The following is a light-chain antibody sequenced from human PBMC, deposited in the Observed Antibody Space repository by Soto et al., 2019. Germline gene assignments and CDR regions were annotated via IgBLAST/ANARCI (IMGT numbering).Light chain of an antibody. J-gene: IGKJ1*01. CDR3: KQYNNWPWT. CDR2: GAS. Sequence: EIVMTQSPDTLSVSPGERATLSCRASEGVTNNLAWYQRKPGQAPRLFIYGASTRATDVQVRFSGRGSGTEFTLTISSPQPEDLAVYYCKQYNNWPWTFGQGTKVDIK. V-gene: IGKV3-15*01. CDR1: EGVTNN.